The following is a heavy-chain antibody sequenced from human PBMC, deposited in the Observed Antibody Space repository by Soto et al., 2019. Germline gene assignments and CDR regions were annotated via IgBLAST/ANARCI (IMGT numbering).Heavy chain of an antibody. Sequence: QVQLVQSGAEVKKPGASVKISGKASGYRFRYYSLHWGRQAPGQRLEWMGWINLGNGNTQYSQNFQGRVTITGDTSAITVDLELRSLRSDDTAIYYCARELLCGGSCYVNTCDTLVQGTVVTVPS. CDR1: GYRFRYYS. D-gene: IGHD2-15*01. V-gene: IGHV1-3*01. J-gene: IGHJ5*02. CDR3: ARELLCGGSCYVNTCDT. CDR2: INLGNGNT.